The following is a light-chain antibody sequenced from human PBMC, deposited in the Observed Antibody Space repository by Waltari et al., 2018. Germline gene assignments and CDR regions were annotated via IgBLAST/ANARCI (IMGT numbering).Light chain of an antibody. CDR3: HAWDTNTAV. CDR2: EDY. Sequence: SYELSQTPSVSVSPGQTATITCSGARWGEKYVSWYQQKAGQSPVRVIYEDYKRPSGIPERFSGSSSGNTATLTISGTQAMDEADYYCHAWDTNTAVFGGGTKVTVL. V-gene: IGLV3-1*01. CDR1: RWGEKY. J-gene: IGLJ2*01.